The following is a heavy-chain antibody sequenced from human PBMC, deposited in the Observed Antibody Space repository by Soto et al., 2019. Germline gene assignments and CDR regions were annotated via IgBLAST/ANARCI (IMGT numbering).Heavy chain of an antibody. CDR1: GGAVTSDEDY. CDR3: ATESGSTYGYFDH. CDR2: ISNSGST. V-gene: IGHV4-30-4*01. D-gene: IGHD5-18*01. Sequence: SETLSLTCTVSGGAVTSDEDYFTCIRQSPGKGLELIGYISNSGSTGYNPSLKTRLSMSVDRSKNQFTLRLTSVTAADTAVYFCATESGSTYGYFDHWGQGTQVTVSS. J-gene: IGHJ4*02.